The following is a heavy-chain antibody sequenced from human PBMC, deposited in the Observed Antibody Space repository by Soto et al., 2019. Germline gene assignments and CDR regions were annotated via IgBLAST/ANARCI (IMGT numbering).Heavy chain of an antibody. V-gene: IGHV4-59*08. CDR3: ARQSGGYYYYGMDV. CDR1: GGSIGSYY. J-gene: IGHJ6*02. D-gene: IGHD1-26*01. Sequence: SETLSLTCTVSGGSIGSYYWSWIRQPPGKGLEWIGYIYTSGSTNYNPSLKSRVTISVDTFKNQFSLKLSSVTAADSAIYYCARQSGGYYYYGMDVWGQGTTVTVSS. CDR2: IYTSGST.